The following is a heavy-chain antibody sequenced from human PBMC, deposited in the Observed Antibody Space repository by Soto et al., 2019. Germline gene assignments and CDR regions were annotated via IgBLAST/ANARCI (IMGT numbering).Heavy chain of an antibody. J-gene: IGHJ5*02. CDR1: GVSITTSNW. CDR3: AKGGNDGVGNWFDP. V-gene: IGHV4-4*02. CDR2: IDHSGRS. D-gene: IGHD3-16*01. Sequence: SETLSLTCVVSGVSITTSNWWNWVRQSPGQGLEWVGEIDHSGRSKYSPSLKSRVTMSLDKSKNQFSLQLTSVTAADTAVYYCAKGGNDGVGNWFDPWGQGILVTVSS.